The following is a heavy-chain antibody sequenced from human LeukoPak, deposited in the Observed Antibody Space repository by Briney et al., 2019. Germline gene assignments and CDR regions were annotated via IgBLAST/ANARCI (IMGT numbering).Heavy chain of an antibody. CDR1: GFTFSSYT. J-gene: IGHJ4*02. Sequence: SGGSLRLSCAASGFTFSSYTMNWVRQAPGKGLEWVSSITSSSSYIYYADSVMGRFTICRDNANNSLYLQMNSLRAEDTAVYYCARHVVAVGFDYWGQGTLVTVSS. CDR2: ITSSSSYI. D-gene: IGHD3-22*01. CDR3: ARHVVAVGFDY. V-gene: IGHV3-21*01.